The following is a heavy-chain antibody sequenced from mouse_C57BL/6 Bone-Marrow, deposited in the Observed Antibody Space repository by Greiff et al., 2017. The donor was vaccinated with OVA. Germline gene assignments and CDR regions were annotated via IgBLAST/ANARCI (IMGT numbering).Heavy chain of an antibody. CDR2: ISSGGSYT. V-gene: IGHV5-6*02. CDR3: ARHGDYDEFAC. J-gene: IGHJ3*01. D-gene: IGHD2-4*01. Sequence: DVKLQESGGDLVKPGGSLKLSCAASGFTFSSYGMSWVRQTPDKRLEWVATISSGGSYTYYPDSVKGRFTISRDNAKNTLYLQMSSLKSEYTAMYYCARHGDYDEFACWGQGTLVTVSA. CDR1: GFTFSSYG.